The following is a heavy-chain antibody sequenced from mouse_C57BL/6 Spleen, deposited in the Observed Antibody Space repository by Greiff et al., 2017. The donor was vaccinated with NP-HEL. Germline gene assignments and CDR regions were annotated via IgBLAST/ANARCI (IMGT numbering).Heavy chain of an antibody. Sequence: QVHVKQPGAELVKPGASVKLSCKASGYTFTSYWMHWVKQRPGRGLEWIGGIDPNSGGTKYNEKFKSKATLTVDKPSSTAYMQLSSLTSEDSAVYYCARSGGHRDYAMDYWGQGTSVTVSS. CDR2: IDPNSGGT. V-gene: IGHV1-72*01. CDR3: ARSGGHRDYAMDY. CDR1: GYTFTSYW. J-gene: IGHJ4*01. D-gene: IGHD3-1*01.